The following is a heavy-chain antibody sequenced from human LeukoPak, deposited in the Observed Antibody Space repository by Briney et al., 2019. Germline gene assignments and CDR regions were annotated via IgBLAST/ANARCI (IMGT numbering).Heavy chain of an antibody. Sequence: SETLSLTCTVSGGSISSYYWSWIRQPAGKGLEWIGRIYTSGSTNYNPSLKSRVTMSVDTSKNQFSLKLSSVTAADTAVYYCAREAYSYGQYYFDYWGQGTLVTVSS. CDR1: GGSISSYY. D-gene: IGHD5-18*01. J-gene: IGHJ4*02. CDR3: AREAYSYGQYYFDY. CDR2: IYTSGST. V-gene: IGHV4-4*07.